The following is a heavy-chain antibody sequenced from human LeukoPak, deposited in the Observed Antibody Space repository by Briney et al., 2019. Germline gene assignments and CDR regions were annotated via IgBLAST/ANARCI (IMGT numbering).Heavy chain of an antibody. V-gene: IGHV4-34*01. CDR3: ARFYCSSTSCYANWFDP. CDR1: GGSFSGYY. D-gene: IGHD2-2*01. J-gene: IGHJ5*02. Sequence: SETLSLTCAVYGGSFSGYYWSWICQPPGKGLEWIGEINHSGSTNYNPSLKSRVTISVDTSKNQFSLKLSSVTAADTAVYYCARFYCSSTSCYANWFDPWGQGTLVTVSS. CDR2: INHSGST.